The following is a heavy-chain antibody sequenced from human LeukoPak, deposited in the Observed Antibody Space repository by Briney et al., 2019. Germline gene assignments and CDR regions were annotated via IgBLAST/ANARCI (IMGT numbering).Heavy chain of an antibody. CDR1: GYTFTSYY. CDR2: INPSGGST. D-gene: IGHD5-24*01. J-gene: IGHJ6*03. V-gene: IGHV1-46*01. Sequence: ASVKVSCKASGYTFTSYYMHWVRQAPGQGLEWMGIINPSGGSTSYAQKFQGRVTMTRDTSTSTVYMEPSSLRSEDAAVYYCARGGSATTPRGYYYMDVWGKGTTVTISS. CDR3: ARGGSATTPRGYYYMDV.